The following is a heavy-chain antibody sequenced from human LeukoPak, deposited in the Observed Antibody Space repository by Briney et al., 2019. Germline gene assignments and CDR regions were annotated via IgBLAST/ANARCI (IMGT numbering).Heavy chain of an antibody. CDR2: INANGGGT. CDR3: ARVLLTGYYYDY. Sequence: GGSLRLSRAASGLTFSNYAMHWVRQAPGMGLEYVSAINANGGGTYYADSVKGRFTISRDNSKSTLYLQLGSLRAEDMAVYFCARVLLTGYYYDYWGQGTLVTVSS. D-gene: IGHD3-9*01. V-gene: IGHV3-64*02. J-gene: IGHJ4*02. CDR1: GLTFSNYA.